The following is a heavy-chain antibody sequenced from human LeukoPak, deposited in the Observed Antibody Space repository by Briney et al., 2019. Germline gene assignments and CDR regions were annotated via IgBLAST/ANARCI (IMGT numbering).Heavy chain of an antibody. CDR2: ISSSTSYT. Sequence: PGGSLRLSCVASGFTFIDYDMSWIRQAPGKGLEWVSYISSSTSYTNYADSVKGRFTISRDNAKKSMYLQMNSLRAEDTAVYYCARWRTTVYGMDVWGQGTTVTVSS. CDR3: ARWRTTVYGMDV. CDR1: GFTFIDYD. V-gene: IGHV3-11*03. J-gene: IGHJ6*02. D-gene: IGHD4-11*01.